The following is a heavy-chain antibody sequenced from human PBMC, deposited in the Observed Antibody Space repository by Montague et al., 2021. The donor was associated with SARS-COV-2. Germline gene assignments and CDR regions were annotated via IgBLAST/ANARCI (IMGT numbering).Heavy chain of an antibody. Sequence: SETLSLTCTVSGVSITAYYWSWIRQPPGKGLEWVGDVFYNKGTNYNPSLKSRVAISVDTSKNQFSLRLTSVTAADTAVYYCVRHPHYAGSNDPPDFWDQGTLVTVSS. CDR1: GVSITAYY. CDR3: VRHPHYAGSNDPPDF. D-gene: IGHD3-10*01. V-gene: IGHV4-59*08. J-gene: IGHJ4*02. CDR2: VFYNKGT.